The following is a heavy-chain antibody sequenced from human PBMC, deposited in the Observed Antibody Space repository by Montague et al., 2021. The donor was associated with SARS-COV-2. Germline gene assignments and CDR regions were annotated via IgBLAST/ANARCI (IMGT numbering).Heavy chain of an antibody. V-gene: IGHV4-59*08. D-gene: IGHD2-15*01. CDR2: IYYSGST. J-gene: IGHJ5*02. CDR3: ARLEAGDCSGGSCYGSWFDP. CDR1: GGSISSYY. Sequence: SETLSLTCTVSGGSISSYYWSWIRQPPGKGLEWIGYIYYSGSTNYNPSLKSRVTISVDTSRNQFSLKLGSVTAADTAVYYCARLEAGDCSGGSCYGSWFDPWGQGTLVTVSS.